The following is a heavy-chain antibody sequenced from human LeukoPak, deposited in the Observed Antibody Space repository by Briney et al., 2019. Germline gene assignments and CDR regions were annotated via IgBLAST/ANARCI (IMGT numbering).Heavy chain of an antibody. CDR2: IYYSGST. V-gene: IGHV4-30-4*07. CDR1: GGSISSGGYS. D-gene: IGHD3-22*01. Sequence: PSETLSLTCAVSGGSISSGGYSWSWIRQPPGKGLEWIGYIYYSGSTYYNPSLKSRVTISVDTSKNQFSLKLSSVTAADTAVYYCARQTYYYDSSGHNTFDYWGQGTLVTVSS. J-gene: IGHJ4*02. CDR3: ARQTYYYDSSGHNTFDY.